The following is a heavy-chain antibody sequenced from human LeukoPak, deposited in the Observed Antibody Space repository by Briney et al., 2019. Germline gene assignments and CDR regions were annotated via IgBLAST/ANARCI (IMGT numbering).Heavy chain of an antibody. D-gene: IGHD5-12*01. Sequence: GASVKVSCKASGYTFIRNHVHWVRQAPGQGLEWMGIINPSGGSTTYAQRFQGRVIMTRDTSTSTVYMELSSLRSEDTAVYYCARLHDYHWYFDLWGRGTLVTVSS. J-gene: IGHJ2*01. V-gene: IGHV1-46*01. CDR2: INPSGGST. CDR3: ARLHDYHWYFDL. CDR1: GYTFIRNH.